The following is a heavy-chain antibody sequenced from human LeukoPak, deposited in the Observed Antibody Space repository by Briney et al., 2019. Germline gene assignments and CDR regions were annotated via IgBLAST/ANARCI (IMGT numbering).Heavy chain of an antibody. CDR2: FSYSGST. V-gene: IGHV4-59*01. CDR1: GVSISGYY. J-gene: IGHJ4*02. D-gene: IGHD3-10*01. Sequence: SSETLSLTCTVSGVSISGYYWSWIRQPPGKGLEWIGYFSYSGSTNYNPSLKSRVTISVDTSKNQFSLKLSSVTAADTAVYYCARLTNYGSGNYYNDYWGQGTLVTVSS. CDR3: ARLTNYGSGNYYNDY.